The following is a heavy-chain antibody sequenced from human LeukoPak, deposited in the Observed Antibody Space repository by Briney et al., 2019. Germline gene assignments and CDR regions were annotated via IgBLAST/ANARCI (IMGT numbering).Heavy chain of an antibody. CDR1: GGSISSSSDY. CDR3: ARIRKREGEDY. Sequence: PSETLSLTCTVSGGSISSSSDYWGWIRQSPGKGLEWIGSIYYSGKTYYNPSLKSRVTISVDTSKNQFSLKLSSVTAADTAVYYCARIRKREGEDYWGQGTLVTVSS. D-gene: IGHD1-26*01. CDR2: IYYSGKT. J-gene: IGHJ4*02. V-gene: IGHV4-39*07.